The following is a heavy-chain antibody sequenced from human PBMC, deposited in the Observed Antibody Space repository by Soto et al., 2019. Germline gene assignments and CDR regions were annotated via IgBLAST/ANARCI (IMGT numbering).Heavy chain of an antibody. V-gene: IGHV4-34*01. CDR1: GGSFSGYY. Sequence: QVQLQQWGAGLLKPSETLSLTCAVYGGSFSGYYWSWIRQPPGKGLEWIGEINHSGSTNYNPSLRSRVTISVDTCMNQFSLKLRSVAAADTAVYYCARGQWGNYDYVWGSYRYRTPFDYWGQVTLVTVSS. J-gene: IGHJ4*02. CDR3: ARGQWGNYDYVWGSYRYRTPFDY. D-gene: IGHD3-16*02. CDR2: INHSGST.